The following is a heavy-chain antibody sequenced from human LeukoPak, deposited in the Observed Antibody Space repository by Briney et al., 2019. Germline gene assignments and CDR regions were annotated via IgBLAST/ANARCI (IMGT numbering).Heavy chain of an antibody. CDR2: ISGSGEST. CDR3: AKDVSAWGPFDY. J-gene: IGHJ4*02. D-gene: IGHD3-16*01. Sequence: GGSLRLSCAASGFRFNNYAMNWVRQTPGKGLQWVSAISGSGESTYYADSVKGRFTISRDNSKNTVYLQMNSLSAEDTAIYYCAKDVSAWGPFDYWGQGALVTVSS. CDR1: GFRFNNYA. V-gene: IGHV3-23*01.